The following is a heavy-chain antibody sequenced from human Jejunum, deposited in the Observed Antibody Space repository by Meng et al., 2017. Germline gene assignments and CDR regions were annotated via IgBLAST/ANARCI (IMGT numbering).Heavy chain of an antibody. CDR1: GGSISSSSW. V-gene: IGHV4-4*02. D-gene: IGHD2-15*01. CDR2: ISLSGSP. Sequence: GHLRESGPGLVNPSGTLFLTCAVYGGSISSSSWWSWVRQPPGKGLEWIGEISLSGSPSYNPSLRTRVTISIDTSRNQFSLSLSSVTAADTAVYYCARHGAAPYFDDWGQGSLVTVSS. J-gene: IGHJ4*02. CDR3: ARHGAAPYFDD.